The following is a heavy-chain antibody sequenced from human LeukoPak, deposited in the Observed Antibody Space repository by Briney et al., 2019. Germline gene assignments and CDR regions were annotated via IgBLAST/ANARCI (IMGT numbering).Heavy chain of an antibody. D-gene: IGHD3-9*01. J-gene: IGHJ4*02. CDR1: GYTFTDYY. CDR3: ARSPTFLTSYFFDY. V-gene: IGHV1-2*04. Sequence: ASVKVSCKASGYTFTDYYIHWVRQAPGQGLEWMGWISPNSGGTNYAQKFQGWVTMTRDTSISTAYMELSRLRSDDTAVYYCARSPTFLTSYFFDYWGQGTLVTVSS. CDR2: ISPNSGGT.